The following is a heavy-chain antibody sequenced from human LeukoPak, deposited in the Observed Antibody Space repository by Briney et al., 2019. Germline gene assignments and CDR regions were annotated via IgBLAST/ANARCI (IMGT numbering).Heavy chain of an antibody. CDR3: ARSGVTIFGVAPDYYMDV. V-gene: IGHV3-33*08. J-gene: IGHJ6*03. Sequence: PGRSLRLSCAASGFTFSSYGMHWVRQAPGKGLEWVAVIWYGGSNKYYADSVKGRFTISRDNSKNTLYLQMNSLRAEDTAVYYCARSGVTIFGVAPDYYMDVWGKGTTVTVSS. D-gene: IGHD3-3*01. CDR2: IWYGGSNK. CDR1: GFTFSSYG.